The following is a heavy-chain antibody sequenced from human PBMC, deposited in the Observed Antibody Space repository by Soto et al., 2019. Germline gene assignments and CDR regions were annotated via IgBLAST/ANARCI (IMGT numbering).Heavy chain of an antibody. CDR2: IIPILGIA. CDR3: ARDRVLGGSQAPYYDY. Sequence: SVKVSCKASGGTFSSYTISWVRQAPGQGLEWMGRIIPILGIANYAQKFQGRVTITADKSTSTAYMELSSLRSEDTAVYYCARDRVLGGSQAPYYDYWGQGTLVTVSS. CDR1: GGTFSSYT. V-gene: IGHV1-69*04. J-gene: IGHJ4*02. D-gene: IGHD2-8*01.